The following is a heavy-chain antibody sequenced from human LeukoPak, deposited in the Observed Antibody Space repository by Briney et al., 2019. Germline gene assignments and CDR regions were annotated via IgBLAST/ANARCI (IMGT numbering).Heavy chain of an antibody. CDR2: INHSGST. J-gene: IGHJ5*02. Sequence: SETLSLTCAVYGGSFSGYYWSWIRQPPGKGREWIGEINHSGSTNYNPSLKSRVTISVDTSKNQFSLKLSSVTAADTAVYYCARGRGDDFWSGYYGIWFDPWGQGTLVTVSS. D-gene: IGHD3-3*01. CDR3: ARGRGDDFWSGYYGIWFDP. CDR1: GGSFSGYY. V-gene: IGHV4-34*01.